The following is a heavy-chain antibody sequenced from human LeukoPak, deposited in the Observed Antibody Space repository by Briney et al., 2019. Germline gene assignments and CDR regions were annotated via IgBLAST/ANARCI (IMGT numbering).Heavy chain of an antibody. V-gene: IGHV4-61*08. Sequence: PSQTLSLTCSVSGGSISSDDYCWSWIRQPPGKGLEWIGYIYYSGSTDYNPSLKSRVTISVDTSKNQFSLKLSSVTAADTAVYYCARGVAARRNYYYGMDVWGQGTTVTVSS. CDR3: ARGVAARRNYYYGMDV. CDR1: GGSISSDDYC. D-gene: IGHD6-6*01. CDR2: IYYSGST. J-gene: IGHJ6*01.